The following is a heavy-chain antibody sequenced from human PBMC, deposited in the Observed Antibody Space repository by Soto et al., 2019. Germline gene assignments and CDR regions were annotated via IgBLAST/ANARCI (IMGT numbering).Heavy chain of an antibody. Sequence: GGSLRLSCAASGFTFDDYAMHWVRQAPGKGLEWVSGISWNSGSIGYADSVKGRFTISRDNAKNSLYLQMNSLRAEDTALYYCAKDAEIAAAGTFSDWFDPWGQGTLVTVSS. CDR1: GFTFDDYA. CDR3: AKDAEIAAAGTFSDWFDP. V-gene: IGHV3-9*01. CDR2: ISWNSGSI. J-gene: IGHJ5*02. D-gene: IGHD6-13*01.